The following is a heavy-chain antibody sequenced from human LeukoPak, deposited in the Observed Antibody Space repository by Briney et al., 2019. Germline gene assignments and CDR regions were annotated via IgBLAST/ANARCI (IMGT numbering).Heavy chain of an antibody. J-gene: IGHJ4*02. CDR3: AGHFSHLRGDYFDY. CDR2: IYPGDSDT. CDR1: GFSFTSYW. Sequence: GESLKISCKGSGFSFTSYWIGWVRQMPGEGLEWMGIIYPGDSDTRYSPSFQGQVTISADRSISTAYLQWSSLKASDTAMYYCAGHFSHLRGDYFDYWGQGTLVTVSS. V-gene: IGHV5-51*01. D-gene: IGHD3-16*01.